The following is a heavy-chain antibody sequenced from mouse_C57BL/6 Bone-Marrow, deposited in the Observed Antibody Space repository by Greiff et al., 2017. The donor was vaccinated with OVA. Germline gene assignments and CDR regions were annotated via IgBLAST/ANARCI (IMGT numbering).Heavy chain of an antibody. D-gene: IGHD2-3*01. CDR2: ISDGGSYT. Sequence: EVKLVESGGGLVKPGGSLKLSCAASGFTFSSYAMSWVRQTPEKRLEWVATISDGGSYTYYPDNVKGRFTISRDNAKNNLYLQMSHLKSEDTAMYYCARDGGLLLYYFDDWGKGTTLTVSS. V-gene: IGHV5-4*01. J-gene: IGHJ2*01. CDR1: GFTFSSYA. CDR3: ARDGGLLLYYFDD.